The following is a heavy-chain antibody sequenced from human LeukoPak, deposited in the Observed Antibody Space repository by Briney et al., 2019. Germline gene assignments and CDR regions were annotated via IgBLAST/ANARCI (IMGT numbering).Heavy chain of an antibody. CDR2: IYSGGTT. CDR3: ATAPSIAAAGTWAS. D-gene: IGHD6-13*01. V-gene: IGHV3-53*01. J-gene: IGHJ4*02. Sequence: GGSLRLSCAASGFTVSSNYMSWVRQAPGMGLEWVSVIYSGGTTYYADSVKGRFTISRDNSKNMLYLQMNSLRAEDTAVYYCATAPSIAAAGTWASWGQGTLVTVSS. CDR1: GFTVSSNY.